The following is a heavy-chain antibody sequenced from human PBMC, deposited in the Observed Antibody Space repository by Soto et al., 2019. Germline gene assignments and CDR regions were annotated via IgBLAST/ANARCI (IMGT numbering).Heavy chain of an antibody. D-gene: IGHD2-15*01. J-gene: IGHJ4*02. V-gene: IGHV4-34*01. CDR1: GGSFSGYY. Sequence: QVQLQQWGAGLLKPSEALSLTCAVYGGSFSGYYWSWIRQPPGRGLEWFGEINNSGSTNYNPSLKSRVTISVDTSKTQFSLKLSSVTAADTAVYYCDSHQIDCSGGSCYLGGLDYWGQGTLVTVSS. CDR2: INNSGST. CDR3: DSHQIDCSGGSCYLGGLDY.